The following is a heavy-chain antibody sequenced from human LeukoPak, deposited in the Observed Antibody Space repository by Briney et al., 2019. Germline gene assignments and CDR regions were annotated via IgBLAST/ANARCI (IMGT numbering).Heavy chain of an antibody. CDR3: AKDWSGASGYYFDY. Sequence: GGSLRLSCAASGFTFSSYGMHWVRQAPGKGLGWVAVISYDGSNKYYADSVKGRFTISRDNSKNTLYLQMNSLRAEDTAVYYCAKDWSGASGYYFDYWGQGTLVTVSS. V-gene: IGHV3-30*18. D-gene: IGHD1-26*01. CDR1: GFTFSSYG. J-gene: IGHJ4*02. CDR2: ISYDGSNK.